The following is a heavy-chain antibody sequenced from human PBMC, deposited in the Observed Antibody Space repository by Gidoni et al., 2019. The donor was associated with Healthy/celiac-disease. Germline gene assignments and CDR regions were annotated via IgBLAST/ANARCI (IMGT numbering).Heavy chain of an antibody. J-gene: IGHJ4*02. D-gene: IGHD6-19*01. CDR1: GFTFDDYA. Sequence: EVQLVESGGGLVQPGRSLRLSCAASGFTFDDYAMTWVRQAPGKGLGWVSGISWNSGSIGYADSVKGRFTISRDNAKNSLYLQMNSLRAEDTALYYCAKEILPYSSGSTLGLPGDYWGQGTLVTVSS. V-gene: IGHV3-9*01. CDR2: ISWNSGSI. CDR3: AKEILPYSSGSTLGLPGDY.